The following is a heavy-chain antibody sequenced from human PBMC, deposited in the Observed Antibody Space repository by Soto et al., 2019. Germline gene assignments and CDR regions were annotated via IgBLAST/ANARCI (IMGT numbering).Heavy chain of an antibody. J-gene: IGHJ6*02. V-gene: IGHV2-5*02. CDR2: IYWDDDE. CDR1: GFSLNTGGVG. Sequence: ITLKESGPTLVKPTQTLTLTCTFSGFSLNTGGVGVGWVRQPRGKAMEWLALIYWDDDERYRPSLRSRPNITXDXXXNXXVLTMTNMDPEDTATYYCVRNWRYYGGDYYYGMDAWGQRTTVTVSS. CDR3: VRNWRYYGGDYYYGMDA. D-gene: IGHD3-10*01.